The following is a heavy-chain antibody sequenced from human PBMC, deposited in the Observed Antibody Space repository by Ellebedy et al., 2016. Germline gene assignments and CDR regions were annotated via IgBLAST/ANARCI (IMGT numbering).Heavy chain of an antibody. D-gene: IGHD1-1*01. CDR3: VRETSSDAFDI. V-gene: IGHV3-53*01. CDR1: GFTVSSNY. J-gene: IGHJ3*02. CDR2: IYSGGST. Sequence: GGSLRLXXAASGFTVSSNYMSWVRQAPGKGLEWVSVIYSGGSTYYADSVKGRFTISRDNSKNTLYLQMNSLRAEDTAVYYCVRETSSDAFDIWGQGTMVTVSS.